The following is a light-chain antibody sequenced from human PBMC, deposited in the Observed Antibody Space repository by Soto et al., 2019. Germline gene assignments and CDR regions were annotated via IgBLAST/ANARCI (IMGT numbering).Light chain of an antibody. CDR3: QQYEILLIT. V-gene: IGKV1-33*01. Sequence: IQLSQTPTSLSASVGDRVTITCQASQDIRKQLNWYQQKAGKAPKLLIYDASNLETGVPSRFSGSGSGTDFTFTISSLQPDDIATYYCQQYEILLITFSQGTRLE. CDR2: DAS. J-gene: IGKJ5*01. CDR1: QDIRKQ.